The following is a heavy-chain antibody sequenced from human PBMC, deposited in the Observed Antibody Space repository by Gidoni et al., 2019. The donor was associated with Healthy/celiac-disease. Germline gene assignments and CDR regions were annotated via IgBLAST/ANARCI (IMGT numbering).Heavy chain of an antibody. Sequence: QVQLQESGPGLVKPSQPLSLTCTVSGGSISSGDYYWSWIRQPPGKVLEWIGYIYYSGSTYYNPSLKSRVTISVDTSKNQFSLKLSSVTAADTAVYYCARGRYDYVWGSYCWFDPWGQGTLVTVSS. V-gene: IGHV4-30-4*01. CDR1: GGSISSGDYY. CDR2: IYYSGST. D-gene: IGHD3-16*01. J-gene: IGHJ5*02. CDR3: ARGRYDYVWGSYCWFDP.